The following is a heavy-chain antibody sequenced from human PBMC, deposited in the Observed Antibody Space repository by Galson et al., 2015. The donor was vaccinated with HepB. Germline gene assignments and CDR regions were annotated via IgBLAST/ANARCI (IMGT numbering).Heavy chain of an antibody. CDR2: ISGSGGST. J-gene: IGHJ2*01. Sequence: SLRLSCAASGFTFSSYGMSWVRQAPGKGLEWVSVISGSGGSTNYADSVKGRFTISRDNSKNTLYLQMNSLRAEDTAVYFCAKRPSGYWYSDLWGRGTLVTVSS. CDR1: GFTFSSYG. V-gene: IGHV3-23*01. CDR3: AKRPSGYWYSDL. D-gene: IGHD3-10*01.